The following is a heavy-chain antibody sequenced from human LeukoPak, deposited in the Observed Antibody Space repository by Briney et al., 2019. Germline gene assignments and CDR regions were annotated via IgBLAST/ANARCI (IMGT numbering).Heavy chain of an antibody. CDR1: GFTFSDYW. Sequence: GGSLRLSCAVSGFTFSDYWMRWLRQAPGKGLEWVASINKDASEKQYLDSVRGRFSISRDNAKNSVYLLMTSLGAEDTAVYYCVTYTRYFGAPGGTDYWGLRTLVTLSS. CDR3: VTYTRYFGAPGGTDY. CDR2: INKDASEK. D-gene: IGHD2-15*01. V-gene: IGHV3-7*01. J-gene: IGHJ4*02.